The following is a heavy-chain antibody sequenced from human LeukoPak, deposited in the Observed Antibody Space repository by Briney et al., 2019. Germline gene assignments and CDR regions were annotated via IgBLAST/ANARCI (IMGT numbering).Heavy chain of an antibody. CDR1: GFSFSNAW. Sequence: GGSLRLSCAASGFSFSNAWMNWVRQNPGKGLEWVGRIKSKTDGETTDYAAPVKGRFIMSRDDLENTLYLQMNSLKTEDTAVYYCAKYQSSGARYYFDYWGQGILVTVSS. CDR3: AKYQSSGARYYFDY. V-gene: IGHV3-15*07. CDR2: IKSKTDGETT. J-gene: IGHJ4*02. D-gene: IGHD6-25*01.